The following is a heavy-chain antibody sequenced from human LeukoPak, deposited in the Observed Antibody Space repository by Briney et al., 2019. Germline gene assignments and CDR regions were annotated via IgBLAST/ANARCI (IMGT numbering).Heavy chain of an antibody. CDR3: ASTHCASPSCYSYYYSGLDV. Sequence: SQTLSLTCAVSGGSISSGTYYWNWIRQHPGKGLEWIGHIYNSGSAYYNPSLMSRVSISIDTSEDQFSLKLSSVTAADTAVYYCASTHCASPSCYSYYYSGLDVWGQGTTVTVSS. CDR1: GGSISSGTYY. J-gene: IGHJ6*02. D-gene: IGHD2-2*01. V-gene: IGHV4-31*11. CDR2: IYNSGSA.